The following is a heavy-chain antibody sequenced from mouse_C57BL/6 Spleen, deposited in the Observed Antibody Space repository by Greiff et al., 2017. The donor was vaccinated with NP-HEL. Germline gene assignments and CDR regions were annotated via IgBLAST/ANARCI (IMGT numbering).Heavy chain of an antibody. CDR1: GYSITSGYY. V-gene: IGHV3-6*01. CDR2: ISYDGSN. D-gene: IGHD1-1*01. Sequence: EVQLQESGPGLVKPSQSLSLTCSVTGYSITSGYYWNWIRQFPGNKLEWMGYISYDGSNNYNPSLKNRISITRDTSKNQFFLKLNSVTTEDTATYYCARGYGSPYWYFDVWGTGTTVTVSS. J-gene: IGHJ1*03. CDR3: ARGYGSPYWYFDV.